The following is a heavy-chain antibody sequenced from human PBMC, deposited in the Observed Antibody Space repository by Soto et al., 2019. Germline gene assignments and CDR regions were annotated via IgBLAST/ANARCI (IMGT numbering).Heavy chain of an antibody. Sequence: GGSLRLSCAASGFTFSSNWMNWVRQAPGKGLEWVSSISDNGGTTYYADSVKGRFTISRDNSKNTLYLQMNSLRAEDTAVYYCARTAPAAGDYYYYYYMDVWGKGTKVTVSS. CDR1: GFTFSSNW. CDR2: ISDNGGTT. V-gene: IGHV3-23*01. D-gene: IGHD2-2*01. J-gene: IGHJ6*03. CDR3: ARTAPAAGDYYYYYYMDV.